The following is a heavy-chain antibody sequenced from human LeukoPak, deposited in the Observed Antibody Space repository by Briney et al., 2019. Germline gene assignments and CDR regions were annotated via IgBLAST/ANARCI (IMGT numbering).Heavy chain of an antibody. D-gene: IGHD3-10*01. CDR1: GFTFSSYA. V-gene: IGHV3-23*01. CDR2: ISASGGNT. J-gene: IGHJ4*02. Sequence: GGSLRLSCAASGFTFSSYAMSWVRQAPGRGLEWVSTISASGGNTYYADSVKGRFTISRDNSKSTLYLQMNSLRADDTAVYYCAKGLYGSGSWFAFDYWGQGTLVTVSS. CDR3: AKGLYGSGSWFAFDY.